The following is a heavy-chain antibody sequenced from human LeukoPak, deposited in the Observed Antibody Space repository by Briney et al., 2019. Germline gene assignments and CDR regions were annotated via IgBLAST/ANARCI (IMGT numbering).Heavy chain of an antibody. V-gene: IGHV3-7*01. Sequence: PGGSLRLSCAASGFTFSSYWMSWVRQAPGKGLEWVANIKQDGSEKYYVDSVKGRFTISRDNAKNSLYLQMNSLRAEDTAVYYCARGGRGWFFHLASNYYMDVWGKGTTVTVSS. CDR1: GFTFSSYW. J-gene: IGHJ6*03. CDR2: IKQDGSEK. D-gene: IGHD6-19*01. CDR3: ARGGRGWFFHLASNYYMDV.